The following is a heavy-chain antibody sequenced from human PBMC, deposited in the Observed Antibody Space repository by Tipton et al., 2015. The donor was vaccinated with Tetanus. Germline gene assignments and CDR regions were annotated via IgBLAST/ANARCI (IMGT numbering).Heavy chain of an antibody. J-gene: IGHJ4*02. CDR2: IYYTAHN. CDR1: GGSINSGGYY. CDR3: ARGLPREPFYFDY. V-gene: IGHV4-31*03. Sequence: GLVKPSQTLSVTCTVSGGSINSGGYYWSWLRQHPGKGLEWIGYIYYTAHNSYNPSLDSRVSISVDTSKNQCSLRLTSVTAADTAVYFCARGLPREPFYFDYWGQGKQVIVSS. D-gene: IGHD1-26*01.